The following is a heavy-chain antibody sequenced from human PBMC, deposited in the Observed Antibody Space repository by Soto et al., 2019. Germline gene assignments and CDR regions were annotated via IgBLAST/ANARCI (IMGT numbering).Heavy chain of an antibody. D-gene: IGHD5-18*01. Sequence: SETLSLTCTVSGGSLSSYYWSWIRRPPGMGLEWIASISYSGTTNYNSSLKSRVTISIDTSKSQFSLKFNSVTAADTAVYYCAREGYNFGPFDYWGQGALVTSPQ. CDR2: ISYSGTT. V-gene: IGHV4-59*01. CDR1: GGSLSSYY. CDR3: AREGYNFGPFDY. J-gene: IGHJ4*02.